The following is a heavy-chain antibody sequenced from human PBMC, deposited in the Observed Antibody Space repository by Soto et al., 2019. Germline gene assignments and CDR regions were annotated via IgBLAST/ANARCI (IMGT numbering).Heavy chain of an antibody. CDR1: GFAFSSHA. D-gene: IGHD2-21*02. CDR2: ISYDGSYK. V-gene: IGHV3-30*14. CDR3: ARDSPGANVPLFRYVHCCFPH. Sequence: SLRLSCAASGFAFSSHAMHWVRQAPGKGLEWVAVISYDGSYKYYAGSVKGRFTISRENSKNTLYVQMNSLRPEDTAVYYCARDSPGANVPLFRYVHCCFPHWGQGTLVTVSS. J-gene: IGHJ1*01.